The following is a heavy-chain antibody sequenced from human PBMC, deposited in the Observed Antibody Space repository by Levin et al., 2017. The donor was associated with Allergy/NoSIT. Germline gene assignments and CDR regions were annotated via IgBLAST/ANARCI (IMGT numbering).Heavy chain of an antibody. J-gene: IGHJ4*02. D-gene: IGHD3-9*01. CDR1: GFTFGDYA. Sequence: PGGSLRLSCTASGFTFGDYAMSWFRQAPGKGLEWVGFIRSKAYGGTTEYAASVKGRFTISRDDSKSIAYLQMNSLKTEDTAVYYCTSTSPYYDILTGYPTHFDYWGQGTLVTVSS. V-gene: IGHV3-49*03. CDR2: IRSKAYGGTT. CDR3: TSTSPYYDILTGYPTHFDY.